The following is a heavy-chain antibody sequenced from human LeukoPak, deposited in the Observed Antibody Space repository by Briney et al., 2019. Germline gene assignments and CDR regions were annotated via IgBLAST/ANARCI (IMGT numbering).Heavy chain of an antibody. CDR1: GFTFSSYS. CDR3: ARDLSDWNDENDAFDI. CDR2: ISSSSSYI. J-gene: IGHJ3*02. Sequence: PGGSLRLSCAASGFTFSSYSMNLVRQAPGKGLEWVSSISSSSSYIYYADSVKGRFTISRDNAKNSLYLQMNSLRAEDTAVYYCARDLSDWNDENDAFDIWGQGTMVTVSS. V-gene: IGHV3-21*01. D-gene: IGHD1-1*01.